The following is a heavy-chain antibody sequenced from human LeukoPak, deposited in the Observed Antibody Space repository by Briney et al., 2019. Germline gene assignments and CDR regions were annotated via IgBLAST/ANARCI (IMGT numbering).Heavy chain of an antibody. Sequence: SSYWMHWVRQPPGKGLEWIGSISYSGSTYYNPSLKSRVTISVDTSKNQFSLKLSSVTAADTAVYYCARHKPDYYDSSGFYPGNYYYMDVWGKGTTVTISS. CDR1: SSYW. J-gene: IGHJ6*03. CDR3: ARHKPDYYDSSGFYPGNYYYMDV. D-gene: IGHD3-22*01. CDR2: ISYSGST. V-gene: IGHV4-39*01.